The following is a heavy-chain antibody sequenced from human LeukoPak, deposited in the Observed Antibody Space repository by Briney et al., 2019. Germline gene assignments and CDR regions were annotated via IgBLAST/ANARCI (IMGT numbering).Heavy chain of an antibody. Sequence: ASVKVSCKASGYTFTDNYIHWMQQAPGKGLEWMGRVDPEDGERIYAEKFQGRVTITADTSTDTAYMELSSLRSEDTAVYYCATIRVGASQLFDYWGQGTLVTVSS. D-gene: IGHD1-26*01. CDR2: VDPEDGER. J-gene: IGHJ4*02. V-gene: IGHV1-69-2*01. CDR1: GYTFTDNY. CDR3: ATIRVGASQLFDY.